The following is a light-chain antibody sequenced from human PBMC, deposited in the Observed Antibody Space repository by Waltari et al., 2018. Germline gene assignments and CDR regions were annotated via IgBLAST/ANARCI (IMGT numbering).Light chain of an antibody. CDR2: GKD. V-gene: IGLV3-19*01. CDR3: SSRNGRANQVV. CDR1: RHTTSY. J-gene: IGLJ3*02. Sequence: SSELTQDPALSVALGQTVRITWPGKRHTTSYADWYQLKPGHAPVLVIYGKDKRPSGIPDRISGYSSGATSSLTITGAQAEDEADYYCSSRNGRANQVVFAGGTKVTVL.